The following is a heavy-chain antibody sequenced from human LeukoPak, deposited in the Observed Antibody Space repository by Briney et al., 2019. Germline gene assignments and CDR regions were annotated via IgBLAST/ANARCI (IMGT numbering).Heavy chain of an antibody. Sequence: SETLSLTCTVSGGSFNNCDWNWIRQPAGKGLEWIGRIYPSGSTDYNPSLKSRVTMSVDTSKNQFSLNLTSVTAADSAVYYCARARGRLLLIDYWGQGTLVTVSS. J-gene: IGHJ4*02. CDR1: GGSFNNCD. D-gene: IGHD2-15*01. CDR2: IYPSGST. CDR3: ARARGRLLLIDY. V-gene: IGHV4-4*07.